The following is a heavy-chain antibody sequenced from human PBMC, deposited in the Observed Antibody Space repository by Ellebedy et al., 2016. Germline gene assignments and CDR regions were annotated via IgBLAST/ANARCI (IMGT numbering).Heavy chain of an antibody. CDR2: ISPTSGSTI. V-gene: IGHV3-48*02. CDR1: GFTLTSYS. CDR3: TRGGLDNSFDV. Sequence: GESLKISXAVSGFTLTSYSMKWVSQTPGKGLEWVSYISPTSGSTIYYADSVKGRFTISRDNAKNSVYLQMNSLRDEDTAVYYCTRGGLDNSFDVWGQGTMVTVSS. J-gene: IGHJ3*01. D-gene: IGHD3-16*01.